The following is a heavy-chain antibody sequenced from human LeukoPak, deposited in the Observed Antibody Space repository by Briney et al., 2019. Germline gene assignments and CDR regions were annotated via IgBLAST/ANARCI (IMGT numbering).Heavy chain of an antibody. Sequence: SGKLSCSATGGSFSSYAISWVRQAPGQGLEWMGRIIPIFGTENQSQKFQGRVKITADIDSSTAYMEMNNLTSEDTAVYFCAKQGAVRQDYYMDVWGNGTTVTVSS. CDR2: IIPIFGTE. D-gene: IGHD3-16*01. J-gene: IGHJ6*03. CDR3: AKQGAVRQDYYMDV. CDR1: GGSFSSYA. V-gene: IGHV1-69*06.